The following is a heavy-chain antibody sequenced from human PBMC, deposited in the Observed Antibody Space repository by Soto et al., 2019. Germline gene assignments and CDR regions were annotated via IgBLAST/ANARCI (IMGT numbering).Heavy chain of an antibody. V-gene: IGHV3-11*01. Sequence: DGSVGLSFAASGVTLSRSYMSWVLPPPGQGLEWLSYISSSAGAIYYADCVKGRFTISRDTAQNSLYLQLNCLRAEVTAVYYSARYSARYSDALNWLVPWVHGTLVNV. CDR3: ARYSARYSDALNWLVP. D-gene: IGHD5-18*01. CDR1: GVTLSRSY. CDR2: ISSSAGAI. J-gene: IGHJ5*02.